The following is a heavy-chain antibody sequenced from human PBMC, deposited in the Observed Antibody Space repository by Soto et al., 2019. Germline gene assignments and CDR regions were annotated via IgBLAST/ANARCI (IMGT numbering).Heavy chain of an antibody. J-gene: IGHJ6*03. CDR2: LYSGGST. CDR1: GFTVSSSY. V-gene: IGHV3-53*04. Sequence: EVQLVESGGGLVQPGGSLRLSCAASGFTVSSSYMSWVRQAPGKGLEWVSVLYSGGSTYYVDSVKGRFTISRHNSKNTLYLQMNSLRAEDTAVYYCAREMCSGGSCYSGPDYYYYYMDVWGKGTTVTVSS. CDR3: AREMCSGGSCYSGPDYYYYYMDV. D-gene: IGHD2-15*01.